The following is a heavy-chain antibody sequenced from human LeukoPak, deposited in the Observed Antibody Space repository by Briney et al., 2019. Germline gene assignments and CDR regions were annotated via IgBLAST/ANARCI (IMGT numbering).Heavy chain of an antibody. D-gene: IGHD2-2*01. Sequence: SQTLSLTCTVSGGSISSGGYYWSWIRQHPGKGLEWIGYIYYSGSTYCNPSLKSRVTISVDTSKNQFSLKLSSVTAADTAVYYCARFWWRYCSSTSCSEPSYWYFDLWGRGTLVTVSS. J-gene: IGHJ2*01. CDR3: ARFWWRYCSSTSCSEPSYWYFDL. CDR1: GGSISSGGYY. V-gene: IGHV4-31*03. CDR2: IYYSGST.